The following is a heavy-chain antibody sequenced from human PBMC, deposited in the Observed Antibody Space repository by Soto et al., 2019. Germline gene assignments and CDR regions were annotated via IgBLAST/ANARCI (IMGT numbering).Heavy chain of an antibody. CDR3: TRVINGRSGLFDY. D-gene: IGHD2-8*01. V-gene: IGHV3-74*01. CDR2: ISSDGSTT. J-gene: IGHJ4*02. CDR1: GFTLSSYW. Sequence: EVQLVEAGGDLVQPGGSLRLSCVASGFTLSSYWMYWVRQAPGKGLVWVSRISSDGSTTNNADSVKGRFTISRDNARNTLFLQMDSLRAEDTALYYCTRVINGRSGLFDYWGQGTLVTVSS.